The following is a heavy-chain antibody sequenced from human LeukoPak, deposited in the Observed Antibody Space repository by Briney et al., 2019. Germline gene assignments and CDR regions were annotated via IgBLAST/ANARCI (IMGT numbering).Heavy chain of an antibody. CDR1: GFTFSNYW. Sequence: PGGSLRLSCAASGFTFSNYWMHWVRQAPGKGLVWVSRINSDGINTSYADSVKGRFTISRDNAKNTLYLQMNSLRAEDTAVYYCAKSLWFGELFPIYFDYWGQGTLVTVSS. V-gene: IGHV3-74*01. D-gene: IGHD3-10*01. J-gene: IGHJ4*02. CDR3: AKSLWFGELFPIYFDY. CDR2: INSDGINT.